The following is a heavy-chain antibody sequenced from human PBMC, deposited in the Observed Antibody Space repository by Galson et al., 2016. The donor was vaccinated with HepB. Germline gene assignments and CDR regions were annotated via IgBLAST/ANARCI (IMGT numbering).Heavy chain of an antibody. CDR3: ARDSTSSGGFDY. V-gene: IGHV1-18*04. CDR2: ISAYNGDT. CDR1: GYTFTEYN. Sequence: SVKVSCKASGYTFTEYNFNWVRQAPGQGFEWMGWISAYNGDTNYAQKFEARVVMTTDTSTTTAYMELRSLTSDDTAVYYWARDSTSSGGFDYWGQGSLVTVSS. D-gene: IGHD6-6*01. J-gene: IGHJ4*02.